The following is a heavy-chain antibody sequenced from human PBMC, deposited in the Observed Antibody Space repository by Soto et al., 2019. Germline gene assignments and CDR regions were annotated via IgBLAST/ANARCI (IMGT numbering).Heavy chain of an antibody. CDR3: ARGRFTYGDYPIFDY. CDR1: GGSFSGYY. V-gene: IGHV4-34*01. CDR2: INHSGST. J-gene: IGHJ4*02. D-gene: IGHD4-17*01. Sequence: PSETLSLTCAVYGGSFSGYYWSWIRQPPGKGLEWIGEINHSGSTNYNPSLKSRVTISVDTSKNQFSLKLSSVTAADTAVYYCARGRFTYGDYPIFDYWGQGTLVTVSS.